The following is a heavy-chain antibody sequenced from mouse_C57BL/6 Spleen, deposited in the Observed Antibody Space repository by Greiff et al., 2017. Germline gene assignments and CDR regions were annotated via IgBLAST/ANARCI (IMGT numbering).Heavy chain of an antibody. CDR3: ARAGSSHYFDY. CDR2: IRNKANGYTT. D-gene: IGHD1-1*01. CDR1: GFTFTDYY. Sequence: VKLMESGGGLVQPGGSLSLSCAASGFTFTDYYMSWVRQPPGKALEWLGFIRNKANGYTTEYSASVKGRFTISRDNSQSILYLQMNALRAEDSATYYCARAGSSHYFDYWGQGTTLTVSS. J-gene: IGHJ2*01. V-gene: IGHV7-3*01.